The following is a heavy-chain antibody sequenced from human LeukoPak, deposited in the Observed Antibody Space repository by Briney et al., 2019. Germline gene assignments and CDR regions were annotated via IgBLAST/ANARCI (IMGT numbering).Heavy chain of an antibody. D-gene: IGHD3-3*01. Sequence: SETLSLTCTVSGGSISSSSYYWGWIRQPPGKGLEWIGSIYYSGSTYYNPSLKSRVTISVDTSKNQFSLKLSSVTAADTAVYYCAREIITIFGVVIIPVPGDWGQGTLVTVSS. CDR1: GGSISSSSYY. CDR2: IYYSGST. V-gene: IGHV4-39*07. J-gene: IGHJ4*02. CDR3: AREIITIFGVVIIPVPGD.